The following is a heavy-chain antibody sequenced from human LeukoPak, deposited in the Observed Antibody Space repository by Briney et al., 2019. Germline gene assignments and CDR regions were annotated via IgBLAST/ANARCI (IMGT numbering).Heavy chain of an antibody. Sequence: GGSLRLPCAASGFTFSSYEMNWVRQAPGKGLEWLANIKGDGSDKNYVDSVKGRFTISRDNAKNSLFLQMSSLRGEDTALYYCATEHWGPNSWGQGTLVTVSS. CDR2: IKGDGSDK. CDR1: GFTFSSYE. D-gene: IGHD3-16*01. V-gene: IGHV3-7*01. CDR3: ATEHWGPNS. J-gene: IGHJ4*02.